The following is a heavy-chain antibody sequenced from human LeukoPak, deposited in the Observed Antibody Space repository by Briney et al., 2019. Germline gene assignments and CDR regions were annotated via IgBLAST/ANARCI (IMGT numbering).Heavy chain of an antibody. V-gene: IGHV4-4*02. CDR3: ATSKQPYSSMYSWFDP. CDR1: GGSISSGNW. CDR2: IYYSGST. J-gene: IGHJ5*02. D-gene: IGHD6-19*01. Sequence: SGTLSLTCAVSGGSISSGNWWSWVRQPPGKGLDWIGSIYYSGSTYYNPSLKSRVTISVDTSKNQFSLKLSSVTAADTAVYYCATSKQPYSSMYSWFDPWGQGTLVTVSS.